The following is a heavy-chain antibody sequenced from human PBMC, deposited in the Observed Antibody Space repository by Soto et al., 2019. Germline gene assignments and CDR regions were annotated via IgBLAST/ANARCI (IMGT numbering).Heavy chain of an antibody. CDR2: ISPDGRSS. J-gene: IGHJ3*02. D-gene: IGHD1-26*01. Sequence: EVQLVESGGGLVQPGGSLRLSCEVSGFTFSTYWMHWVRQAPGKGLVWVSRISPDGRSSVYADSVKGRFTISRDNXKNTLYLQMNNLRAEDTAVYYCASWELPRRTDSDIWGQGTMVTVSS. V-gene: IGHV3-74*01. CDR3: ASWELPRRTDSDI. CDR1: GFTFSTYW.